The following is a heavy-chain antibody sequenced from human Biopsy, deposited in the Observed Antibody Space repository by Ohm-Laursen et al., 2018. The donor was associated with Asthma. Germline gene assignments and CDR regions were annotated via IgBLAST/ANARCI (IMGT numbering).Heavy chain of an antibody. CDR1: GFSFSDYF. V-gene: IGHV3-11*01. D-gene: IGHD1-26*01. CDR2: ISRSGTTT. J-gene: IGHJ6*02. CDR3: ARVFESSQWGPFYFFGLDV. Sequence: SLRLSCAASGFSFSDYFMTWMRQAPGKGLERVSSISRSGTTTYPAEFVMDRFTISRDNAQNSLFLQMDSLRPEDTAIYFCARVFESSQWGPFYFFGLDVWGQGTTVAVS.